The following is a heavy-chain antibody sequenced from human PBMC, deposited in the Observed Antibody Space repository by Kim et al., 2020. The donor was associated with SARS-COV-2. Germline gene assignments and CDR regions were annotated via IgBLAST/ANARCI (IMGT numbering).Heavy chain of an antibody. D-gene: IGHD6-13*01. CDR3: ARAQNPSSSWSPNYYYGMDV. Sequence: GGSLRLSCAASGFTFSSYSMNWVRQAPGKGLEWVSSISSSSSYIYYADSVKGRFTISRDNAKNSLYLQMNSLRAEDMAVYYCARAQNPSSSWSPNYYYGMDVWGQGTTVTVSS. CDR2: ISSSSSYI. CDR1: GFTFSSYS. J-gene: IGHJ6*02. V-gene: IGHV3-21*01.